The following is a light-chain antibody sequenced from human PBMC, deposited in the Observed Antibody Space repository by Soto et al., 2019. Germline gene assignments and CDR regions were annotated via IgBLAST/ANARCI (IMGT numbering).Light chain of an antibody. V-gene: IGKV3-11*01. CDR2: DAS. CDR1: QSVSSY. J-gene: IGKJ4*01. Sequence: EIVLTQSPATLSLSPGERATLSCRASQSVSSYLAWYQQKPGQAPRLLIYDASNRATGIPARFSGSGSETDFTLTISSLEPEDFAVYYCQQRSNWPPAPTFGVGTKVEIK. CDR3: QQRSNWPPAPT.